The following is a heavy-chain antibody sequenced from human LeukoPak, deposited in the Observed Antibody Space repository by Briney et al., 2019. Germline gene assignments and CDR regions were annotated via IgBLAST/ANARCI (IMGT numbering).Heavy chain of an antibody. Sequence: SETLSLTCTVSGGSISSNYWSWIRQPPGKGLEWIAYIYYSGSTSYNPSLKSRVTISVDTSKNQFSLNLNSVTAADTAVYYCAREWEDIVVVPARDAFDIWGQGTMVTVSS. D-gene: IGHD2-2*01. CDR2: IYYSGST. CDR1: GGSISSNY. J-gene: IGHJ3*02. CDR3: AREWEDIVVVPARDAFDI. V-gene: IGHV4-59*01.